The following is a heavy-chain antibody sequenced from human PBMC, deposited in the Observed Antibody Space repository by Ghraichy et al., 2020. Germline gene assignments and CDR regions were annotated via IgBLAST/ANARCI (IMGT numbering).Heavy chain of an antibody. CDR1: GFTFSSYD. V-gene: IGHV3-13*01. Sequence: GESLNISCAASGFTFSSYDMHWVRQATGKGLEWVSAIGTAGDTYYPGSVKGRFTISRENAKNSLYLQMNSLRAGDTAVYYCARGGFDYGGDDAFDIWGQGTMVTVSS. J-gene: IGHJ3*02. D-gene: IGHD4-23*01. CDR3: ARGGFDYGGDDAFDI. CDR2: IGTAGDT.